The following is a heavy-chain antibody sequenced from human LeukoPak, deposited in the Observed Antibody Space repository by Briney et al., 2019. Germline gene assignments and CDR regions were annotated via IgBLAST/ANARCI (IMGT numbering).Heavy chain of an antibody. Sequence: SETLSLTCTVSGGSISSYYWSWIRQRPGKGLEWIGYIYDSGSTNYNPSLKSRVTISVDTSKNQFSLKMSSVTAADTAVYYCARGTAMVYWYFDLWGRGTLVTVSS. CDR2: IYDSGST. D-gene: IGHD5-18*01. V-gene: IGHV4-59*01. J-gene: IGHJ2*01. CDR3: ARGTAMVYWYFDL. CDR1: GGSISSYY.